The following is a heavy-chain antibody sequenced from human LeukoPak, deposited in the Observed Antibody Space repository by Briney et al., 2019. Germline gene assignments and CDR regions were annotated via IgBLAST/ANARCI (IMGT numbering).Heavy chain of an antibody. V-gene: IGHV3-11*04. J-gene: IGHJ4*02. CDR2: ISHSSSTI. CDR1: GFTFSDYY. CDR3: ARRGSSSGYYVS. D-gene: IGHD3-22*01. Sequence: PGGSLRLSRVASGFTFSDYYMSWIRQAPGKGLEWVSYISHSSSTIYYADSVKGRFTISRDNAKNSLYLQMDSLRAEDTSVYYCARRGSSSGYYVSWGQGTLVTVSS.